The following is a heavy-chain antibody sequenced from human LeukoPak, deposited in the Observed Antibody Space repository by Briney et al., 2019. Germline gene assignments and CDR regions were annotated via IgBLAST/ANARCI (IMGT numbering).Heavy chain of an antibody. CDR2: IYTSGST. CDR1: GGSISSYY. D-gene: IGHD6-25*01. Sequence: SETLSLTCTVSGGSISSYYWSWIRQPPGKGLEWIGYIYTSGSTNYNPSLKSRVTISVDTSKNQFSLKLSSVTAADTAVYYCARAPIAAGLNWFDPWGKGTTVTVSS. V-gene: IGHV4-4*09. J-gene: IGHJ6*04. CDR3: ARAPIAAGLNWFDP.